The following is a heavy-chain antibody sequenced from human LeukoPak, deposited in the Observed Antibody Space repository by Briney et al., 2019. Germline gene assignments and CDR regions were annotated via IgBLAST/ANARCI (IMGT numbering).Heavy chain of an antibody. J-gene: IGHJ4*02. CDR2: ISYDGSNE. CDR1: GFTFSSYG. Sequence: GGSLRLSCAASGFTFSSYGMHWVRQAPGKGLEWVAVISYDGSNEAYADSVKGRFTISRDSSKNTLYLQMISLRSDDTAVYYCARAGIVGARNFDYWGQGTLVTVSS. V-gene: IGHV3-30*03. CDR3: ARAGIVGARNFDY. D-gene: IGHD1-26*01.